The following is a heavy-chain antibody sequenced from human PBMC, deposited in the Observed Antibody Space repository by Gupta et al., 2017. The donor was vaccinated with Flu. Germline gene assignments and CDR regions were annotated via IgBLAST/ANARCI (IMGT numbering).Heavy chain of an antibody. CDR3: ASSTFDSSGYSWFDP. CDR2: INPSGGST. D-gene: IGHD3-22*01. J-gene: IGHJ5*02. Sequence: QVQLVQSGAEVKQPGASVKASCKASGYTFTSYYMHWVRQAPGQGLEWMGIINPSGGSTSYAQKFQGRVTMTRDTSTSTVYMELSSLRSEDTAVYYCASSTFDSSGYSWFDPWGQGTLVTVSS. CDR1: GYTFTSYY. V-gene: IGHV1-46*03.